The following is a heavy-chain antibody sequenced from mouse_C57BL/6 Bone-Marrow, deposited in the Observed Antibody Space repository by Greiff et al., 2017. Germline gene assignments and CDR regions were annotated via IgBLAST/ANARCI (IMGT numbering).Heavy chain of an antibody. J-gene: IGHJ1*03. Sequence: QVQLQQPGAELVKPGASVKMSCKASAYTFTSSWITWLKQRPGQGLEWIGDIYPGSGSTNYNEKFKSKATLTVAPSSSTAYMQLSSLTSEDSAVYYCARPYDSNYWYFDVWGTGTTVTVSS. CDR2: IYPGSGST. CDR1: AYTFTSSW. CDR3: ARPYDSNYWYFDV. V-gene: IGHV1-55*01. D-gene: IGHD2-5*01.